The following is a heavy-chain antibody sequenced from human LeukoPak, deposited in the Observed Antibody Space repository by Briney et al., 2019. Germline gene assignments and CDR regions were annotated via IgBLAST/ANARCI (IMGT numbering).Heavy chain of an antibody. CDR3: ARHDGRYSSGWDFDY. J-gene: IGHJ4*02. CDR2: IYYSGST. V-gene: IGHV4-59*08. CDR1: GGSISTYY. D-gene: IGHD6-19*01. Sequence: SETLSLTCTVSGGSISTYYRSWIRQPPGKGLEWIGYIYYSGSTNYNPSLKSRVTISVDTSKNQFSLKLNSVTAADTAVYYCARHDGRYSSGWDFDYWGQGTLVTVSS.